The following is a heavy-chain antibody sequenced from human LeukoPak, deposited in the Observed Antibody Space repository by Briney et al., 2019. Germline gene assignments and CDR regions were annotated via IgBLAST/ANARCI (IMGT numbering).Heavy chain of an antibody. Sequence: PSETLSLTCTVSGYSISSGYYWGWIRQPPGKGLEWIGSIYHSGSTYYNPSLKSRVTISVDTSKNQFSLKLSSVTAADTAVYYCAKSFRSTSLDYWGQGTLVTVSS. D-gene: IGHD2-2*01. CDR2: IYHSGST. V-gene: IGHV4-38-2*02. CDR3: AKSFRSTSLDY. CDR1: GYSISSGYY. J-gene: IGHJ4*02.